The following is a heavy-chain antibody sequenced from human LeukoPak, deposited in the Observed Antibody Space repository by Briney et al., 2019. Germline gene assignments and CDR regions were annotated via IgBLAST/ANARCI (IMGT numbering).Heavy chain of an antibody. CDR2: ISGSGGST. D-gene: IGHD3-3*01. Sequence: PGGSLRLSCAASGFTFSSYAMSWVRQAPGKGLEWVSAISGSGGSTYYADSVKGRFTISRDNSKNTLYLQMNSLRAEDTAVYYCARGRMTYYDFWSGYSPNWFDPWGQGTLVTVSS. J-gene: IGHJ5*02. CDR1: GFTFSSYA. CDR3: ARGRMTYYDFWSGYSPNWFDP. V-gene: IGHV3-23*01.